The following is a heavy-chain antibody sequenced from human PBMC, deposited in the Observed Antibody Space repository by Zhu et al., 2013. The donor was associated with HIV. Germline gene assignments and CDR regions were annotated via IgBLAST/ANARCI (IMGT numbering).Heavy chain of an antibody. CDR2: INPQSGGT. Sequence: QVQLVQSGADVKKPGASVKVSCKVSGYIFSDYYMHWVRQAPGQGLEWMGWINPQSGGTNYAQKFQGRVTMTRDTSMTTAYMELSRVTSDDTAVYYCARDTPPYDSSGYPLDYWGQGTLVTVSS. V-gene: IGHV1-2*02. CDR3: ARDTPPYDSSGYPLDY. CDR1: GYIFSDYY. D-gene: IGHD3-22*01. J-gene: IGHJ4*02.